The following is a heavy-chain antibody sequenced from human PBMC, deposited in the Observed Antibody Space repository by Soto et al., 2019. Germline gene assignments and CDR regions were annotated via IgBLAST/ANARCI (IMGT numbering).Heavy chain of an antibody. D-gene: IGHD5-12*01. CDR3: AREDILATIVEYYYGMDV. V-gene: IGHV3-7*05. J-gene: IGHJ6*02. CDR1: GFTFSSYW. Sequence: GGSLRLSCAASGFTFSSYWMSWVRQAPGKGLEWVANIKQDGSEKYYVDSVKGRFTISRDNAKNSLYLQMNSLRAEDTAVYYCAREDILATIVEYYYGMDVWGQGTTVTVSS. CDR2: IKQDGSEK.